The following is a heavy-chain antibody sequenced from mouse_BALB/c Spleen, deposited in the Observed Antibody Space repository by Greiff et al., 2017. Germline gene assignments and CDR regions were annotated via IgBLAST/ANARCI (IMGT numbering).Heavy chain of an antibody. Sequence: VQLQQSGAELAKPGASVKMSCKASGYTFTSYWMHWVKQRPGQGLEWIGYINPSTGYTEYNQKFKDKATLTADKSSSTAYMQLSSLTSEDSAVYYCARRGYYGSSYWYFDVWGAGTTVTVSS. CDR1: GYTFTSYW. D-gene: IGHD1-1*01. V-gene: IGHV1-7*01. J-gene: IGHJ1*01. CDR3: ARRGYYGSSYWYFDV. CDR2: INPSTGYT.